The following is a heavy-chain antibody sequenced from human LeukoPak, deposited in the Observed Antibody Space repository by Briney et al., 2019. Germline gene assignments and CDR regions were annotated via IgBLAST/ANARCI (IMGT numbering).Heavy chain of an antibody. D-gene: IGHD2-2*01. CDR3: ARGPGYCSSTSCSGGIVY. CDR2: ISYDGSNK. V-gene: IGHV3-30-3*01. Sequence: QPGRSLILSCAASGFTFSSYAMHWVRQAPGKGLEWVAVISYDGSNKYYADSVKGRFTISRDNSKNTLYLQMNSLRAEDTAVYYCARGPGYCSSTSCSGGIVYWGQGTLVTVSS. CDR1: GFTFSSYA. J-gene: IGHJ4*02.